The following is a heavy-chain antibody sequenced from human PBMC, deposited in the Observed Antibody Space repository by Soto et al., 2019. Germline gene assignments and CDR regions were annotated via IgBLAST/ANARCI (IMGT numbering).Heavy chain of an antibody. Sequence: QVQLVQSGAEVKKPGSSVKVSCKASGCTFSSYAISWVRQAPGQGVEWMGGIIPICGTANYAQKFQDRVTITADETPSTAYMAVSSPRPEVTAVYYCARGVSGMGVWGQGTTVTVS. CDR1: GCTFSSYA. V-gene: IGHV1-69*01. J-gene: IGHJ6*02. CDR3: ARGVSGMGV. CDR2: IIPICGTA.